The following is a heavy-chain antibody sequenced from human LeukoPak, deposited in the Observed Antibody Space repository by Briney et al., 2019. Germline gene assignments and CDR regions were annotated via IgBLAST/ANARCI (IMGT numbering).Heavy chain of an antibody. CDR1: GFPFSSYG. Sequence: GGSLRLSCTASGFPFSSYGMQWVRQAPGQGREWVACIRYDENTKYYADSVKGQFTVSRDNSENTLFPQMNSLRAEDTAVYYCAKENTRDGYRHFHYWGQGTLVTVSS. D-gene: IGHD5-24*01. CDR3: AKENTRDGYRHFHY. V-gene: IGHV3-30*02. J-gene: IGHJ4*02. CDR2: IRYDENTK.